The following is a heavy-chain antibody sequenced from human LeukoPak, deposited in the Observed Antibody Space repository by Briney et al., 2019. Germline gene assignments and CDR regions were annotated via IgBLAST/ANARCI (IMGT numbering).Heavy chain of an antibody. J-gene: IGHJ3*02. CDR1: GYTFTGYY. CDR2: IIPIFGTA. V-gene: IGHV1-69*13. D-gene: IGHD2-15*01. Sequence: GASVKVSCKASGYTFTGYYMYWVRQAPGQGLEWMGGIIPIFGTANYAQKFQGRVTITADESTSTAYMELSSLRSEDTAVYYCAREVGSPLDIWGQGTMVTVSS. CDR3: AREVGSPLDI.